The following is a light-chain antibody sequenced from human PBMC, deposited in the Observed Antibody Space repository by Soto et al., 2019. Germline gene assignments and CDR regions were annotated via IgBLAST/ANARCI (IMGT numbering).Light chain of an antibody. CDR1: QNINRW. CDR3: LQYNVYPLS. CDR2: KAS. J-gene: IGKJ4*01. Sequence: DIQMTQSPSTLSASVGDRVTITCRARQNINRWLAWYQQRPGKAPNLLIHKASTLEVGVPSRFSGSASGTEFTLTISSLQPDDFAVYFCLQYNVYPLSFGGGTKVELK. V-gene: IGKV1-5*03.